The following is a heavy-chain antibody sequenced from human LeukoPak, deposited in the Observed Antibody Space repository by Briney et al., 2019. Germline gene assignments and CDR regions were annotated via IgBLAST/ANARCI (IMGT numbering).Heavy chain of an antibody. D-gene: IGHD3-22*01. Sequence: SETLSLTCTVSGGSISSYYWSWIRQPPGKGLEWIGYIYCSGSTNYNPSLKSRVTISVDTSKNQFSLKLSSVTAADTAVYYCARDRDYYDSSGYYTHGEFDYWGQGTLVTVSS. CDR2: IYCSGST. J-gene: IGHJ4*02. CDR1: GGSISSYY. V-gene: IGHV4-59*01. CDR3: ARDRDYYDSSGYYTHGEFDY.